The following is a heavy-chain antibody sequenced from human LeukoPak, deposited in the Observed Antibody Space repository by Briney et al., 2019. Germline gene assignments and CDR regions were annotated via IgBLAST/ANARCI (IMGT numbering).Heavy chain of an antibody. Sequence: PSETLSLTCTVSGGSISTYYWSWIRQPPGKGLEWIGHIYYSGSTNHNPSLKSRVTIAVDTSKNHFSLKLSSVTAADTAVYYCARLYCSSTSCPYYFDYWGQGTLVTVSS. D-gene: IGHD2-2*01. CDR1: GGSISTYY. CDR3: ARLYCSSTSCPYYFDY. CDR2: IYYSGST. J-gene: IGHJ4*02. V-gene: IGHV4-59*12.